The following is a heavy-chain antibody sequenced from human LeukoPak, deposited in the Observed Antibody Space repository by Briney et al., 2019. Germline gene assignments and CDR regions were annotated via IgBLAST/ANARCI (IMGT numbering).Heavy chain of an antibody. CDR3: ARELSLGPNSGGY. J-gene: IGHJ4*02. V-gene: IGHV1-2*02. D-gene: IGHD2/OR15-2a*01. Sequence: GASVKVSCKASRYLVTGYDLHWVRQAPGQGLEWMGWINPYSGGTNYAQKFQGRVTMTRDTSITTGYMDLSRLKSDDTAVYYCARELSLGPNSGGYWGQGTLVTVSS. CDR1: RYLVTGYD. CDR2: INPYSGGT.